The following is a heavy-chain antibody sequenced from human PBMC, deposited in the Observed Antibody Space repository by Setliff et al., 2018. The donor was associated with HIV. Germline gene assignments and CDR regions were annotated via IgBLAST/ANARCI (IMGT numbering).Heavy chain of an antibody. Sequence: GGSLRLSCAASGFTFSRYPMSWVRQAPGEGLEWVSSLSEGGYDTYYADSVKGRFTISRDNSKNTLYLQMNSLRAEDTAVYFCAKGAVTAAIGGYYFDSWGQGTLVTVSS. CDR1: GFTFSRYP. J-gene: IGHJ4*02. CDR2: LSEGGYDT. D-gene: IGHD2-2*01. CDR3: AKGAVTAAIGGYYFDS. V-gene: IGHV3-23*01.